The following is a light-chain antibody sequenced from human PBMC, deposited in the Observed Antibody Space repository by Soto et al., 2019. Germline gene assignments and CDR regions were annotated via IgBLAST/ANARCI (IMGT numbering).Light chain of an antibody. CDR2: GVS. J-gene: IGLJ2*01. CDR1: SSDVGGYNY. CDR3: SSYAGSNNFVV. V-gene: IGLV2-8*01. Sequence: QSALTQPPSASGSPGQSVTISCTGTSSDVGGYNYVSWYQHHPGKAPKLMIYGVSKRPSGVPDRFSGSKSGSAASLTVSGLQAEDEADYYCSSYAGSNNFVVFGGGTKLTVL.